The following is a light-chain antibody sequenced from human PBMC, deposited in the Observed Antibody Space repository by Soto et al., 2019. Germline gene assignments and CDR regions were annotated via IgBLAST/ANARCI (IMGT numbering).Light chain of an antibody. CDR3: QQYADYPLA. V-gene: IGKV1-5*01. J-gene: IGKJ2*01. CDR1: QSMSTH. CDR2: DAS. Sequence: DIHMTQSPSTLSASVGDRVTITCRASQSMSTHLAWYQQKPGDAPKLLIYDASTLQSGVPSRFSGSGSGTDVTLTVSSLQPDDFSSYYCQQYADYPLAFGQGTKLEIK.